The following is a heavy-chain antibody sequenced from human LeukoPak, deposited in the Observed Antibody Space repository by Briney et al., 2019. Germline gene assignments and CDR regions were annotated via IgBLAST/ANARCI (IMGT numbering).Heavy chain of an antibody. J-gene: IGHJ6*02. CDR3: ARGTTPYYDFWSGYYSYYYGMDV. CDR1: GGTFSSYA. Sequence: VASVKVSCKASGGTFSSYAISWVRQAPGQGLEWMGGIIPIFGTANYAQKFQGRVTITADESTSTAYMELSSLRSEDTAVYYCARGTTPYYDFWSGYYSYYYGMDVWGQGTTVTVSS. CDR2: IIPIFGTA. V-gene: IGHV1-69*01. D-gene: IGHD3-3*01.